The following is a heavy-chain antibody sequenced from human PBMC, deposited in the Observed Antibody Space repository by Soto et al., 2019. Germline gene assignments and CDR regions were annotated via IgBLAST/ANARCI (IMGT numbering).Heavy chain of an antibody. J-gene: IGHJ4*02. Sequence: EVQLLESGGGLVQPGGSLRLSCAASGFTFRSCAMSWVRQAPGKGLEWVSSISGSGDSTFYADYVKGRFTISRDNSKNTLYLQMNSLRAEDTAAYYCAKGETIVTHFDYGGQGTLVTVSP. CDR2: ISGSGDST. D-gene: IGHD3-22*01. CDR3: AKGETIVTHFDY. V-gene: IGHV3-23*01. CDR1: GFTFRSCA.